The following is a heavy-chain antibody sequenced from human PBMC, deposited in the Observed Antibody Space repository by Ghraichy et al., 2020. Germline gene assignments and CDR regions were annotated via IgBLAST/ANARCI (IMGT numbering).Heavy chain of an antibody. CDR2: INSDGSST. CDR1: GFTFSSYW. V-gene: IGHV3-74*01. D-gene: IGHD3-9*01. Sequence: GESLNISCAASGFTFSSYWMHWIRQAPGKGLVWVSRINSDGSSTSYADSVKGRFTISRDNAKNTLYLQMNSLRAEDTAVYYCSREGYYDILTGYYNNGMDVWGQGTTVTVSS. J-gene: IGHJ6*02. CDR3: SREGYYDILTGYYNNGMDV.